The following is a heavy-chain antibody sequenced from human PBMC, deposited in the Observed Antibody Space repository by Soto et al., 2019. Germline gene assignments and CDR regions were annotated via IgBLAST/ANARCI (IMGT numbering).Heavy chain of an antibody. J-gene: IGHJ4*02. CDR2: ISSNGGST. CDR3: ARARYCSSTSCHYFDY. CDR1: GFTFSSYA. D-gene: IGHD2-2*01. Sequence: GSLRLSCAASGFTFSSYAMHWVRQAPGKGLEYVSAISSNGGSTYYANSVKGRFTISRDNSKNTLYLQMGSLRAEDMAVYYCARARYCSSTSCHYFDYWGQGTLVTVSS. V-gene: IGHV3-64*01.